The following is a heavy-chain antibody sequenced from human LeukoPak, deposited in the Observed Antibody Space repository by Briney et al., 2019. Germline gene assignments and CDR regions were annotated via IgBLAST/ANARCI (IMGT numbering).Heavy chain of an antibody. Sequence: GGSLRLSGAASGFAFSSSYMHWFRQVPGKGLVWVSRINGDGTMTNYADSVKGRFTISRDNAKNTLYLQINSLRVEDTAVYYCAKSYYNWARTENWGQGTLVTVSS. J-gene: IGHJ4*02. D-gene: IGHD3-10*01. V-gene: IGHV3-74*01. CDR3: AKSYYNWARTEN. CDR1: GFAFSSSY. CDR2: INGDGTMT.